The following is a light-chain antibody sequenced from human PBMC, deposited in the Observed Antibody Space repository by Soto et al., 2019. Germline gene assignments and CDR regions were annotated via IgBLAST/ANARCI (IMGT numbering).Light chain of an antibody. V-gene: IGKV3-15*01. CDR1: QSVRNN. CDR2: YAS. J-gene: IGKJ5*01. Sequence: EIMMTQSPATLSVSPGERATLSCRASQSVRNNLAWYQQRRGQAPRLLIYYASTRATGVPARFCGSGSWTEVTPTIISLQSEDSAVYYCQQYNNWPPITFGQGTRLEIK. CDR3: QQYNNWPPIT.